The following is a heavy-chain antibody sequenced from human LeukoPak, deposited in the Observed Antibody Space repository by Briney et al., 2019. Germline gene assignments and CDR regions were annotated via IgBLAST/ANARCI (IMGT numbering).Heavy chain of an antibody. J-gene: IGHJ4*02. V-gene: IGHV3-74*01. CDR2: ISSDGSST. D-gene: IGHD4-17*01. CDR1: GFTFSSYW. Sequence: GGSLRLSCAASGFTFSSYWMHWVRQAPGKGLVWVSRISSDGSSTSNADYVKGRFTISRDNAKNTLYLQMNSLRAEDTAVYYCARAESVNGDYVRWGYWGQGTLVTVSS. CDR3: ARAESVNGDYVRWGY.